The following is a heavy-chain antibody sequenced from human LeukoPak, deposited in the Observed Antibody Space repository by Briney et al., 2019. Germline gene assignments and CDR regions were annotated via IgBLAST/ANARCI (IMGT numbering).Heavy chain of an antibody. CDR2: ISWNSGSI. D-gene: IGHD1-14*01. CDR1: GFTFDDYA. CDR3: AKDIATGNRLYYFDY. J-gene: IGHJ4*02. V-gene: IGHV3-9*01. Sequence: PGRSLRPSCAASGFTFDDYAMHWVRQAPGKGLEWVSGISWNSGSIGYADSVKGRFTISRDNAKNSLYLQMNSLRAEDTALYYCAKDIATGNRLYYFDYWGQGTLVTVSS.